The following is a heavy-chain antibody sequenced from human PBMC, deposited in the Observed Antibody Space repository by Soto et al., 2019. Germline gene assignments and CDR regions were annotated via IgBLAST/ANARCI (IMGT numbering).Heavy chain of an antibody. D-gene: IGHD3-16*01. Sequence: QVQLVESGGGLVKPGGSLRLSCAASGFTFSDYYMSWIRQAPGKGLEWVSYISSSGSTIYYADSVKGRFTISRDNAKISLYLQMNSLRAEDTAVDYFARVRRYGHVLDYWGQGTLVTVSS. CDR1: GFTFSDYY. CDR2: ISSSGSTI. J-gene: IGHJ4*02. V-gene: IGHV3-11*01. CDR3: ARVRRYGHVLDY.